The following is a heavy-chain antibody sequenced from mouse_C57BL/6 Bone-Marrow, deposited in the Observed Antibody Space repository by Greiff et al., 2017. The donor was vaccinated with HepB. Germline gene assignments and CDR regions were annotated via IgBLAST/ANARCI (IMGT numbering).Heavy chain of an antibody. CDR2: IYPRSGNT. J-gene: IGHJ3*01. CDR1: GYTFTSYG. V-gene: IGHV1-81*01. Sequence: QVQLQQSGAELARPGASVKLSCKASGYTFTSYGISWMKQRTGQGLEWIGEIYPRSGNTYYNEKFKGKATLTADKSSSTAYMELRSLTSEDSAVYFCARMGYYGSSSLAYWGQGTLVTVSA. D-gene: IGHD1-1*01. CDR3: ARMGYYGSSSLAY.